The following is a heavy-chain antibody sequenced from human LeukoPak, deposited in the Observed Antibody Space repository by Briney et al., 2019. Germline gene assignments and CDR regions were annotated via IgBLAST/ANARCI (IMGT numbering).Heavy chain of an antibody. CDR2: ISDTGDST. Sequence: GGSLRLSCAASGFTFSSYWMHWVRQAPGKGLEWVSTISDTGDSTYYADSVKGRFTISRDNSENTLYLQMNGLRAEDTAIYFCATGAYCDHWGQGTLVTVSS. CDR3: ATGAYCDH. J-gene: IGHJ4*02. V-gene: IGHV3-23*01. CDR1: GFTFSSYW.